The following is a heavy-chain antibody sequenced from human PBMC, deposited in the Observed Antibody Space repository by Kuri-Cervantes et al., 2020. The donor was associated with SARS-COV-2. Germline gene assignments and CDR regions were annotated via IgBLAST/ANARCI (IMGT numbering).Heavy chain of an antibody. Sequence: GGPLRLSCAASGFTFSTYSMNWVRQAPGKGLEWVSSISSSSSYIYYADSVKGRFTVSRDNAKNSLYLQMNSLRAEDTAVYYCARVGSTMVRGVIMRGADAFDIWGQGTMVTVSS. CDR2: ISSSSSYI. D-gene: IGHD3-10*01. CDR3: ARVGSTMVRGVIMRGADAFDI. J-gene: IGHJ3*02. CDR1: GFTFSTYS. V-gene: IGHV3-21*01.